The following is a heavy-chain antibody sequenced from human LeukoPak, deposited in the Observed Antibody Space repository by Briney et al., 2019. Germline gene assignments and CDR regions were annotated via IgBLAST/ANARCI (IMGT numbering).Heavy chain of an antibody. CDR1: GFTFNTYN. D-gene: IGHD5-12*01. Sequence: PGGSLRLSCAASGFTFNTYNMNWVRQAPGKGLEWVSSISSSSSYIYYADSVKGRFTISRDNSKNTLYLQMKSLRAEDTAVHYCAKGGGYEAQYYYYYLDVWGKGTTVTISS. CDR2: ISSSSSYI. CDR3: AKGGGYEAQYYYYYLDV. J-gene: IGHJ6*03. V-gene: IGHV3-21*01.